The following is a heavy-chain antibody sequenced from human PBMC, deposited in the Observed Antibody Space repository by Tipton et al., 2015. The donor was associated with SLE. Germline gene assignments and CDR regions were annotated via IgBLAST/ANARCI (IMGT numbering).Heavy chain of an antibody. D-gene: IGHD3-10*02. CDR3: ARHVLGTHGALDY. CDR2: VYPGGTS. Sequence: TLSLTCTVSNGSISSGSYYWSWIRQPAGKGLEWIGHVYPGGTSDYNASLKSRVDIVVDTSKNQVSLKLSSVTAADTAVYYCARHVLGTHGALDYWGQGTLVTVSS. J-gene: IGHJ4*02. V-gene: IGHV4-61*09. CDR1: NGSISSGSYY.